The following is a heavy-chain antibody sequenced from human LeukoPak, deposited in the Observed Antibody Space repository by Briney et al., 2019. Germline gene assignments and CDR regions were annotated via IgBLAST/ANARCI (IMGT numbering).Heavy chain of an antibody. CDR3: ARDLDTRDGYNLPDY. CDR2: IYWNGGGA. J-gene: IGHJ4*02. V-gene: IGHV3-9*01. D-gene: IGHD5-24*01. CDR1: GVTLKDHA. Sequence: PGGSLRLSCTASGVTLKDHAMHWLRQAPGRGLEWVSGIYWNGGGAGYADSVKGRFTISRDNSKNTLYLQMNSLRAEDTAVYYCARDLDTRDGYNLPDYWGQGTLVTVSS.